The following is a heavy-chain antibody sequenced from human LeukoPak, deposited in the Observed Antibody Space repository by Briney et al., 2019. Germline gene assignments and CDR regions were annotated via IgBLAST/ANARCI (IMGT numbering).Heavy chain of an antibody. D-gene: IGHD3-22*01. CDR1: GRGVTYYW. J-gene: IGHJ5*02. V-gene: IGHV5-51*01. CDR3: ARQGNYDSPPGNS. Sequence: GASLHISCQGSGRGVTYYWIDWLRQMPGKGLARLGIIYLGDSDTRYSPSFQGQVTSSADKSITTAYLQWSSLKASDTAIYYCARQGNYDSPPGNSWGQGTLVTVSA. CDR2: IYLGDSDT.